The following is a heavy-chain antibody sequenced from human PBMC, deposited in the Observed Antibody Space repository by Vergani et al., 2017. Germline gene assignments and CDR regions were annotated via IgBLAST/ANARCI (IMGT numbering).Heavy chain of an antibody. CDR2: ISDSSSYI. D-gene: IGHD3-22*01. V-gene: IGHV3-21*01. Sequence: EVQLVESGGGVVQPGRSLRLSCAASGFTFSSYGMHWVRQAPGKGLEWVSSISDSSSYIYYADSVKGRFTISRDNAKNSLYLQMNSLRAEDTALYYCARISYDSSGFYYYGMDVWGQGTTVTVSS. CDR3: ARISYDSSGFYYYGMDV. CDR1: GFTFSSYG. J-gene: IGHJ6*02.